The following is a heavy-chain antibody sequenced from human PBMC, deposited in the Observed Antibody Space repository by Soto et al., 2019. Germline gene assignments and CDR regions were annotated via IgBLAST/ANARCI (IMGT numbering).Heavy chain of an antibody. V-gene: IGHV1-69*12. CDR3: ARDHGIAAAGHDAFDI. CDR2: IIPIFGTA. Sequence: QVQLVQSGAEVKKPGSSVKVSCKASGGTFSSYAISWVRQAPGQGLEWMGGIIPIFGTANYAQKFQGRVTITEDESTSKDYMELSSLRSEDTAVYYCARDHGIAAAGHDAFDIWGQGTMVTVSS. D-gene: IGHD6-13*01. J-gene: IGHJ3*02. CDR1: GGTFSSYA.